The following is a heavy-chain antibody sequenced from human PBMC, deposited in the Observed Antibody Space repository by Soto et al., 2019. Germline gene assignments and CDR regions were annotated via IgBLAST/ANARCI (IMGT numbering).Heavy chain of an antibody. Sequence: GSLRLSCAASGFTFSSYSMNWVRQAPGKGLEWVSSISSSSSYIYYADSVKGRFTISRDNAKNSLYLQMNSLRAEDTAVYYCARELSHTAFYGMGVWGQGTTVTVSS. CDR2: ISSSSSYI. J-gene: IGHJ6*02. V-gene: IGHV3-21*01. CDR1: GFTFSSYS. CDR3: ARELSHTAFYGMGV. D-gene: IGHD5-18*01.